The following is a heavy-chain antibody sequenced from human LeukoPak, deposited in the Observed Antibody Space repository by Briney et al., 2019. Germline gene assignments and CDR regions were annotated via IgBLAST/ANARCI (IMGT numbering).Heavy chain of an antibody. V-gene: IGHV3-9*01. CDR1: GFTFDDYA. CDR2: ISWNSGSI. J-gene: IGHJ4*02. CDR3: AKDRGSYSSLPET. D-gene: IGHD6-6*01. Sequence: GGSLRLSCAASGFTFDDYAMHWVRQAPGKGLEWVSGISWNSGSIGYADSVKGRFTISRDNAKNSLYLQMNSLRAEDTALYYCAKDRGSYSSLPETWGQGTLVTVSS.